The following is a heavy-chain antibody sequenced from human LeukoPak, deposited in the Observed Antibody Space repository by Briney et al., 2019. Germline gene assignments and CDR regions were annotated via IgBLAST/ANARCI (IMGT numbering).Heavy chain of an antibody. CDR1: GGSISSGDYY. Sequence: SETLSLTCTVSGGSISSGDYYWSWIRQPPGKGLEWIGYIYYSGSTYYNPSLKSRVTISVDTSKNQFSLKLSSVTAADTAVYYCARGRAGDCSGYYYEGTYYFDYWGQGTLVTVSS. V-gene: IGHV4-30-4*01. CDR2: IYYSGST. D-gene: IGHD3-22*01. J-gene: IGHJ4*02. CDR3: ARGRAGDCSGYYYEGTYYFDY.